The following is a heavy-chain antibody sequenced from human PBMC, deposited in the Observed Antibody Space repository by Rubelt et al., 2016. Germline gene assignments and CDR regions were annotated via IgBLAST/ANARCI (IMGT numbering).Heavy chain of an antibody. D-gene: IGHD1-26*01. CDR2: IYYSGST. J-gene: IGHJ4*02. CDR1: GGSISSYY. Sequence: QAQLQESGPGLVKPSETLSLTCSVSGGSISSYYWSWIRQPPGKGLEWIGYIYYSGSTNYNPSLKSRVTLSVDTSKNKFSLKLSSVTAADTAVYYCARTKYSGSWGLHDYWGQGTLVTVSS. CDR3: ARTKYSGSWGLHDY. V-gene: IGHV4-59*01.